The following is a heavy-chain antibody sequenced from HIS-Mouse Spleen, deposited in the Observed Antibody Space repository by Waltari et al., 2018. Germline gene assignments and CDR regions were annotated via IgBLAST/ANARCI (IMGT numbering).Heavy chain of an antibody. D-gene: IGHD3-22*01. CDR1: GGSFSGYY. CDR2: INHRGST. J-gene: IGHJ4*02. CDR3: ATFVPDSSGYYFQDDY. Sequence: QVQLQQWGAGLLKPSETLSLTCAGYGGSFSGYYWSWIRQPPGKGLEWIGEINHRGSTNYNPSLKSRVTISVDTSKNQFSLKLSSVTAADTAVYYCATFVPDSSGYYFQDDYWGQGTLVTVSS. V-gene: IGHV4-34*01.